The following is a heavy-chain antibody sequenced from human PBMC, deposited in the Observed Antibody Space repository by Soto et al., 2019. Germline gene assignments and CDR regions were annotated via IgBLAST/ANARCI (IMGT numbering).Heavy chain of an antibody. J-gene: IGHJ4*02. V-gene: IGHV3-30*18. CDR1: GFTFSSYG. D-gene: IGHD5-18*01. CDR2: ISYDGSNQ. Sequence: QVQLVESGGGVVQPGRSLRLSCEASGFTFSSYGMHWVRQAPGKGLEWVAFISYDGSNQYYADCVKGRFTISRDNSKNTLYLQMNSLRAEDTAVYYCAKGRAGYSYGFTDWGQGTLVTVSS. CDR3: AKGRAGYSYGFTD.